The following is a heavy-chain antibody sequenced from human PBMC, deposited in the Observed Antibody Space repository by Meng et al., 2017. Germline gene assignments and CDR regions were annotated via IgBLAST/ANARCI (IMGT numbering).Heavy chain of an antibody. Sequence: ASVKVSCKASGYTFTSYDINWVRPATGQGLEGMGWMNPNSGNTGYAQKFQGRVTITRNTSISTADMELSSLRSEDTAVYYCARGGSGGKENWFDPWGQGTLVTVSS. V-gene: IGHV1-8*03. CDR1: GYTFTSYD. CDR3: ARGGSGGKENWFDP. J-gene: IGHJ5*02. CDR2: MNPNSGNT. D-gene: IGHD2-15*01.